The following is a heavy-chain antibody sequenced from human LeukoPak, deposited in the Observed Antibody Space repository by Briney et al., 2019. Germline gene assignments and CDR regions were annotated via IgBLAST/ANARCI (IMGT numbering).Heavy chain of an antibody. D-gene: IGHD3-22*01. CDR1: GYTFTSYW. J-gene: IGHJ5*02. V-gene: IGHV5-51*01. Sequence: GESLKISCKGSGYTFTSYWIGWVRQMPGKGLEWMGIIYPGDSDTRYSPSFQGQVTISADKSITTAYLQWSSLKASDTAMYYCARRDGWDFDSSDLRFDPWGQGTLVTVSS. CDR2: IYPGDSDT. CDR3: ARRDGWDFDSSDLRFDP.